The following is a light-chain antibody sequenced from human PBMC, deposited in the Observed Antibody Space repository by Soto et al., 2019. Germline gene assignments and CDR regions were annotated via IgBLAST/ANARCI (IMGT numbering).Light chain of an antibody. CDR3: SSHSSTNTPVV. CDR2: DVS. CDR1: SSDVGGFNY. J-gene: IGLJ2*01. Sequence: QSALTQPASVSGSPGQSITISCTGTSSDVGGFNYVSWYQHHPGKAPKLMIYDVSNRPSGVSDRFFGSKSASTASLTISGLQAEDEADYCCSSHSSTNTPVVFGGGTKLTVL. V-gene: IGLV2-14*03.